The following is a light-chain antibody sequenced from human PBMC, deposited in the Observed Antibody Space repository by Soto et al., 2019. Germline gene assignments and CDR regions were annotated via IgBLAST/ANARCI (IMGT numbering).Light chain of an antibody. Sequence: QAVVTQPPSASGSPGQSVTISCTGTSSDVGGYNYVSWYQQHPGKAPKVIIYEVSKRPSGVPDRFSGSKSGSTASLTVSGRQAEDEADYYCSSYAVTNIFVFGTGTKLTVL. V-gene: IGLV2-8*01. CDR1: SSDVGGYNY. CDR2: EVS. CDR3: SSYAVTNIFV. J-gene: IGLJ1*01.